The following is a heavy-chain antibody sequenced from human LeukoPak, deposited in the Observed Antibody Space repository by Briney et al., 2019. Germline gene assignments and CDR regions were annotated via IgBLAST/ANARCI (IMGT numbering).Heavy chain of an antibody. CDR3: ARGPLDSGYTYFDY. D-gene: IGHD5-12*01. Sequence: SETLSLTCAVSGASISSSDWWSWVRQPPGKGLEWIGEFYHTGATNYNPSLKSRVTISVDKSKNQFSLMLRSVTAADTAVYYCARGPLDSGYTYFDYWGQGTLVSVAS. CDR2: FYHTGAT. CDR1: GASISSSDW. V-gene: IGHV4-4*02. J-gene: IGHJ4*02.